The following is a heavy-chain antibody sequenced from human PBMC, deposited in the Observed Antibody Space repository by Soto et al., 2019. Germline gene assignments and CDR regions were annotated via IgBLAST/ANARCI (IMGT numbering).Heavy chain of an antibody. CDR2: IYYSGST. V-gene: IGHV4-59*01. CDR1: GGSISSYY. CDR3: ARVVGYDFWSGALRRWFDP. D-gene: IGHD3-3*01. J-gene: IGHJ5*02. Sequence: SETLSLTCTVSGGSISSYYWSWIRQPPGKGLEWIGYIYYSGSTNYNPSLKSRVTISVDTSKNQFSLKLSSVTAADTAVYYCARVVGYDFWSGALRRWFDPWGQGTLVTVSS.